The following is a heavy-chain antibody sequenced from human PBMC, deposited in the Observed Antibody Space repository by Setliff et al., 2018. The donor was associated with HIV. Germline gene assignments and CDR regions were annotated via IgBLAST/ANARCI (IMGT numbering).Heavy chain of an antibody. CDR1: GFTFSHYS. D-gene: IGHD3-16*02. CDR3: ATFLRSGELSLFPDGFNL. J-gene: IGHJ3*01. Sequence: PGGSLRLSCAASGFTFSHYSMIWVRQGPGKGLEWVSSVSGGGGSKYYADSVKGRFIISRDNFKDTLYLQTDSLRAEDTAVYYCATFLRSGELSLFPDGFNLWGQGTLVTVSS. V-gene: IGHV3-21*04. CDR2: VSGGGGSK.